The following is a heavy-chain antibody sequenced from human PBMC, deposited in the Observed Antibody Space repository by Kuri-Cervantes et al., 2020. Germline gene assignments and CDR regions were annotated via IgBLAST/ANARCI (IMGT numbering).Heavy chain of an antibody. Sequence: ESLKISCTVSGGSISSSSYYWGWIRQPPGKGLEWIGSIYYSGSTYYNSSLKSRVTISVDTSKNQFSLKLSSVTAADTAVYYCARDLLSRGYTYGYNYWGQGTLVTVSS. CDR3: ARDLLSRGYTYGYNY. D-gene: IGHD5-18*01. CDR2: IYYSGST. V-gene: IGHV4-39*02. CDR1: GGSISSSSYY. J-gene: IGHJ4*02.